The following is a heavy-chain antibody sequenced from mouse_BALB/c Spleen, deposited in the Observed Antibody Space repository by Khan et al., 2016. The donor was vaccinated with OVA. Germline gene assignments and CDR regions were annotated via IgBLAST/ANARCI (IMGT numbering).Heavy chain of an antibody. J-gene: IGHJ2*01. CDR3: ARGGAARATWDYFDY. CDR2: IFPGGGYT. V-gene: IGHV1-63*02. D-gene: IGHD3-1*01. Sequence: VQLQQSGAELVRPGTSVKMSCKAAGYTFTNYWIGWVKQRPGHGLEWIGDIFPGGGYTNYNEKFKGKATLTADTYSSPAYLQLSSLTSEAAAIYYCARGGAARATWDYFDYWDQGTTRTVSS. CDR1: GYTFTNYW.